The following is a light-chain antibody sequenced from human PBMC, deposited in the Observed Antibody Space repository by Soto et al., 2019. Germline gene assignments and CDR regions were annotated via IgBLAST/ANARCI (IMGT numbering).Light chain of an antibody. CDR2: EGT. J-gene: IGLJ2*01. Sequence: QSALTQPASVSGSPGQSITISCSGTTSDVGGYNLVSWYQQHTAKAPKLLIYEGTQRPSGVSSRFSGSKSGNTASLTISGLQAEDEADYYCSSYTSRSTLVFGGGTKLTVL. CDR3: SSYTSRSTLV. CDR1: TSDVGGYNL. V-gene: IGLV2-14*02.